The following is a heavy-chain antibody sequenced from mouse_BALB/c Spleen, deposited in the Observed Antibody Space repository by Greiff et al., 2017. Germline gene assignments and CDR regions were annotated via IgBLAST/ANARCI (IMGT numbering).Heavy chain of an antibody. V-gene: IGHV2-9*02. CDR1: GFSLTSYG. D-gene: IGHD1-2*01. J-gene: IGHJ3*01. CDR3: ARDRVITTAWFAY. CDR2: IWAGGST. Sequence: VMLVESGPGLVAPSQSLSITCTVSGFSLTSYGVHWVRQPPGKGLEWLGVIWAGGSTNYNSALMSRLSISKDNSKSQVFLKMNSLQTDDTAMYYCARDRVITTAWFAYWGQGTLVTVSA.